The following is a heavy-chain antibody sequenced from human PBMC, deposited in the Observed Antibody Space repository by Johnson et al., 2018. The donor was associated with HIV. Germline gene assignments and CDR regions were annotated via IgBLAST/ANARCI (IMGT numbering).Heavy chain of an antibody. CDR3: ARVTPQRGGNDAFDI. V-gene: IGHV3-30*04. CDR1: GFTFSSYA. D-gene: IGHD3-16*01. J-gene: IGHJ3*02. Sequence: QVQLVESGGGVVQPGRSLRLSCAASGFTFSSYAMHWVRQAPGKGLEWVAVISYDGSNKYYADSVKGRFTISRDNAKNSLYLQMNSLRAEDTAVYYCARVTPQRGGNDAFDIWGQGTMFTVSS. CDR2: ISYDGSNK.